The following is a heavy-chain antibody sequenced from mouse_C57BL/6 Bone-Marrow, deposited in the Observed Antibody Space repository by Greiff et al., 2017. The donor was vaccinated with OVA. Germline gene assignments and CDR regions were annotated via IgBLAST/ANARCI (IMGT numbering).Heavy chain of an antibody. J-gene: IGHJ3*01. CDR1: GFSLTSYG. CDR2: IWSDGST. CDR3: AREYYGTCVGWFAY. V-gene: IGHV2-6*03. D-gene: IGHD2-1*01. Sequence: VKLMESGPGLVAPSQCLSITCTVSGFSLTSYGVHWVRQPPGKGLEWLVVIWSDGSTTYNSALKSSLSISTDNSKSQVFLQKNSLQTDDTAMYDCAREYYGTCVGWFAYWGQGTLVTVSA.